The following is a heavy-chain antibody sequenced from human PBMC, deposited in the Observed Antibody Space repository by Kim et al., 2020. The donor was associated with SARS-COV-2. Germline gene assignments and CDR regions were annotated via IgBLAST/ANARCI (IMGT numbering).Heavy chain of an antibody. D-gene: IGHD5-12*01. CDR1: GGSFSSSSYY. V-gene: IGHV4-39*01. J-gene: IGHJ5*02. Sequence: SETLSLICTVSGGSFSSSSYYWGWLRQPQGKGLEWVVSIYCSASTYYNPSLKIRVTISIDTSQNPLSLKLSSVTAADTAVCSCSRGYRPPWGQG. CDR3: SRGYRPP. CDR2: IYCSAST.